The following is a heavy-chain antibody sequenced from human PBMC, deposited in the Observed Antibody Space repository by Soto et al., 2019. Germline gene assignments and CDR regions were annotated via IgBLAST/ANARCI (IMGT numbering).Heavy chain of an antibody. D-gene: IGHD3-9*01. J-gene: IGHJ6*03. CDR3: ARGGFYDILTGYYYYMDV. Sequence: EVQLVESGGGLVQPGGSLRLSCAASGFTFSSYSMNWVRQAPGKGLEWVSYISSSSSTIYYADSVKGRFTISRDNAKNSLYLQMNSLRAEGTAVYYCARGGFYDILTGYYYYMDVWGKGTTVTVSS. CDR2: ISSSSSTI. V-gene: IGHV3-48*01. CDR1: GFTFSSYS.